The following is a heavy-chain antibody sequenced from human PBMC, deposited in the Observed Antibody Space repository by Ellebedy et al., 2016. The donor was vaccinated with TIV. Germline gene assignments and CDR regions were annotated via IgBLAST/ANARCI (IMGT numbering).Heavy chain of an antibody. CDR3: ARAGRPLDY. J-gene: IGHJ4*02. CDR1: GFTFTYTW. Sequence: PGGSLRLSCATSGFTFTYTWMHWIRQAPGKGLEWVANIKQDESEKYYVGSVKGRFTVSRDNAENSLYLQMNSLRADDSAVYYCARAGRPLDYWGQGTLVTVSS. D-gene: IGHD3-10*01. CDR2: IKQDESEK. V-gene: IGHV3-7*04.